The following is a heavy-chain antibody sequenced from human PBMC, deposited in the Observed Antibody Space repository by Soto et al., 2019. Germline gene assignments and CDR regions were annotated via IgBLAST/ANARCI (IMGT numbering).Heavy chain of an antibody. CDR1: GYTFTSYG. CDR2: ISAYNGNT. Sequence: ASVKVSCKASGYTFTSYGISWVRQAPGQGLEWMGWISAYNGNTNYAQKLQGRVTMTTDTSTSTAYMELRSLRSDDTAVYYCARDQSLYYYDSSGLDAFSFWGQGTTVIGSS. V-gene: IGHV1-18*01. CDR3: ARDQSLYYYDSSGLDAFSF. J-gene: IGHJ3*01. D-gene: IGHD3-22*01.